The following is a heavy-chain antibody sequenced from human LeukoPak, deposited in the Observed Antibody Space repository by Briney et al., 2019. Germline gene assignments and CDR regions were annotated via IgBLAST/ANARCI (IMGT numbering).Heavy chain of an antibody. V-gene: IGHV4-39*01. J-gene: IGHJ4*02. Sequence: SETLSLTCTVSGGSINSNSYYWAWLRQPPGKGLEWIGSIYYSGSTFYNPSLKSLFTISVATSKNQFSLKLRSVTAADTAVYYCARVSRTTYGYFDYWGQGTLVTVSS. CDR3: ARVSRTTYGYFDY. CDR2: IYYSGST. CDR1: GGSINSNSYY. D-gene: IGHD1-1*01.